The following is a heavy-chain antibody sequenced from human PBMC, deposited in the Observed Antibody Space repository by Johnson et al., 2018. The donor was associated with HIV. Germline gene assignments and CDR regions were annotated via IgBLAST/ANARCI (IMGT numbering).Heavy chain of an antibody. CDR1: GFTFTTSA. CDR3: ASGDDDGF. V-gene: IGHV3-23*04. J-gene: IGHJ3*01. Sequence: VQLVESGGGLVQPGGSLRLSCAASGFTFTTSAMSWVRQAPGKGLEWVSAISDSGDNTYYADSVRGRFTISRDNSKNTLYLQMNSLRAEDTAVYFCASGDDDGFWGQGTKVTVSS. CDR2: ISDSGDNT. D-gene: IGHD5-12*01.